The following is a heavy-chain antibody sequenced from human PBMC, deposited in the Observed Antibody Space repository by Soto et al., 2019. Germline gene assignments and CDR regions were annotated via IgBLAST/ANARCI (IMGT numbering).Heavy chain of an antibody. Sequence: QVQLVQSGAEVKKPGASVKVSCKASGYTFTSYYMHWVRQAPGQGLEWMGIINPSGGSTSHAQKFQRXXTXTXXTATSRVDMELSSLRSEDTAVCSCARGEWELPPWYWGQGTLVTVSS. J-gene: IGHJ4*02. CDR3: ARGEWELPPWY. D-gene: IGHD1-26*01. CDR1: GYTFTSYY. CDR2: INPSGGST. V-gene: IGHV1-46*03.